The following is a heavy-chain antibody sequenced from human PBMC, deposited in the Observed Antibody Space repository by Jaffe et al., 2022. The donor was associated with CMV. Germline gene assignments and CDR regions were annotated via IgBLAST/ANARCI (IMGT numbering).Heavy chain of an antibody. CDR3: ARETGDSSGYYYGHYYYYYMDV. CDR1: GGSISSSNW. CDR2: IYHSGST. V-gene: IGHV4-4*02. J-gene: IGHJ6*03. Sequence: QVQLQESGPGLVKPSGTLSLTCAVSGGSISSSNWWSWVRQPPGKGLEWIGEIYHSGSTNYNPSLKSRVTISVDKSKNQFSLKLSSVTAADTAVYYCARETGDSSGYYYGHYYYYYMDVWGKGTTVTVSS. D-gene: IGHD3-22*01.